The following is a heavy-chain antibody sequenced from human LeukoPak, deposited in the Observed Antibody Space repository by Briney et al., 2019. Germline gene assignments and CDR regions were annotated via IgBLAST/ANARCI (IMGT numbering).Heavy chain of an antibody. J-gene: IGHJ5*02. CDR1: GFTFSSYA. D-gene: IGHD3-3*01. Sequence: GGSLRLSCAASGFTFSSYAMHWVRQAPGKGLEWVAVISYDGSNKYYADSVKGRFTISRDNSKNTLYLQMNSLRAEDTAVYYCARDHYDFWSGYSRDLNWFDPWGQGTLVTVSS. V-gene: IGHV3-30*04. CDR3: ARDHYDFWSGYSRDLNWFDP. CDR2: ISYDGSNK.